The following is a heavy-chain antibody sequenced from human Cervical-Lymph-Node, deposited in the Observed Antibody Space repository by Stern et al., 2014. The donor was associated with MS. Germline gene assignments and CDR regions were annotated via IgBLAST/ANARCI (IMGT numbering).Heavy chain of an antibody. CDR2: IYYSGTT. CDR1: GASITSYY. J-gene: IGHJ5*02. CDR3: ARATDL. V-gene: IGHV4-59*01. Sequence: VQLVESGPGLLRPSETLSLTYTVSGASITSYYWSWIRQPPGKGLEWIGYIYYSGTTNYNASLKGRVAISIDTSKTQFSLRLSSVTAADTAVYYCARATDLWGQGTLVTVSS.